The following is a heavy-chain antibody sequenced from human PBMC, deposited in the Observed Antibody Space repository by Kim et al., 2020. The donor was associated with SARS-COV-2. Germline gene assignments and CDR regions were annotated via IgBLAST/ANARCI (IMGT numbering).Heavy chain of an antibody. CDR1: GGSISSSSYY. CDR2: IYYSGST. Sequence: SETLSLTCTVSGGSISSSSYYWGWIRQPPGKGLEWIGSIYYSGSTYYNPSLKSRVTISVDTSKNQFSLKLSSVTAADTAVYYCARLRYSPTRPYYYGMDVWGQGTTVTVSS. CDR3: ARLRYSPTRPYYYGMDV. J-gene: IGHJ6*02. V-gene: IGHV4-39*01. D-gene: IGHD6-13*01.